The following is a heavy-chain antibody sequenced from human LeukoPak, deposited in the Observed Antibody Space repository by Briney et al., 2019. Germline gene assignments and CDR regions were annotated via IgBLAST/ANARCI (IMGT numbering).Heavy chain of an antibody. Sequence: SETLSLTCTVSGGSISIYYWSWIRQPPGKGLEWIGYVYNSENTNYNPSLKSRATISADTSKNQFSLKLNSVTAADTAVYYCARRESGGVAQEHAFDIWGQGTMVTVSS. CDR3: ARRESGGVAQEHAFDI. D-gene: IGHD2-15*01. J-gene: IGHJ3*02. V-gene: IGHV4-59*01. CDR1: GGSISIYY. CDR2: VYNSENT.